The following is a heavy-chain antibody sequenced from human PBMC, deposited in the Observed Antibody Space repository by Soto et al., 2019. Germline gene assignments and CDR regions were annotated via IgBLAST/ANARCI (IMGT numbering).Heavy chain of an antibody. CDR3: PKDDRLMVYASPYYFDY. CDR2: ISGSGGST. J-gene: IGHJ4*02. Sequence: PGGSLRLSCAASGFTFSSYAMIWVRQAPGKGLEWVSAISGSGGSTYYADSVKGRFTISRDNSKNTLYLQMNSLRAEDTAVYYCPKDDRLMVYASPYYFDYWGQGTLVTVSS. CDR1: GFTFSSYA. V-gene: IGHV3-23*01. D-gene: IGHD2-8*01.